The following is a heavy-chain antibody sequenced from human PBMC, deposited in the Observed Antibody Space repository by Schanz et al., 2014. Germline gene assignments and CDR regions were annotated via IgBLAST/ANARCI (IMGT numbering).Heavy chain of an antibody. Sequence: VQLLESGGGLVQPGGSLRLSCAASGFTFSNYGLVWVRQAPGKGLEWLAVISYDGSTKYYADSVKGRFTISRDNSKNTLYLQINSLRAEDTAVYYCASGGYCTNGVCNGGRNWFDPWGQGTLVTVSS. J-gene: IGHJ5*02. D-gene: IGHD2-8*01. CDR2: ISYDGSTK. CDR1: GFTFSNYG. V-gene: IGHV3-30*03. CDR3: ASGGYCTNGVCNGGRNWFDP.